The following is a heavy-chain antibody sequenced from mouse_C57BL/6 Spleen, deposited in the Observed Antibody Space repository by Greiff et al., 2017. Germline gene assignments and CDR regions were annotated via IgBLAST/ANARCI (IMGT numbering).Heavy chain of an antibody. V-gene: IGHV1-7*01. D-gene: IGHD2-1*01. CDR2: INPSSGYT. Sequence: VQLVESGAELAKPGASVKLSCKASGYTFTSYWMHWVKQRPGQGLEWIGYINPSSGYTKYNQKFKDKATLTADKSSSTAYMQLSSLTSEDSAVYYCARTDGNYGYAMDYWGQGTSVTVSS. J-gene: IGHJ4*01. CDR1: GYTFTSYW. CDR3: ARTDGNYGYAMDY.